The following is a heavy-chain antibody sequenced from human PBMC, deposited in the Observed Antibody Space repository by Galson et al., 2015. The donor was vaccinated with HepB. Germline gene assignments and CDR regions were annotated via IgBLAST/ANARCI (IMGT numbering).Heavy chain of an antibody. CDR2: ISYDGSNK. D-gene: IGHD4-17*01. CDR3: AKDRRDYGTFDS. Sequence: SLRLSCAASGFTFSSSGMHWVRQAPGKGLEWVAVISYDGSNKYYADSVKGRFTISRDNSKNTMNVQMNSLRAEDTAVYYCAKDRRDYGTFDSWGQGTLVTVSS. J-gene: IGHJ4*02. V-gene: IGHV3-30*18. CDR1: GFTFSSSG.